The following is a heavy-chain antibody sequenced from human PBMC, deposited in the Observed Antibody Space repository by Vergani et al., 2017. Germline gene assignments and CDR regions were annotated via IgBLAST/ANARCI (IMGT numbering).Heavy chain of an antibody. CDR2: INSGDGDT. D-gene: IGHD2-2*01. V-gene: IGHV1-3*04. J-gene: IGHJ5*02. CDR1: GYTFTSYA. CDR3: ARSYQLYNWFDP. Sequence: QVQLVQSGAEVKKPGASVKVSCKASGYTFTSYAIHWVRQAPGQRLEWMGRINSGDGDTKYSQKFQGRVTITRDTSASTAYMQLSSLRSEDTAVYYCARSYQLYNWFDPWGQGTLVTVSS.